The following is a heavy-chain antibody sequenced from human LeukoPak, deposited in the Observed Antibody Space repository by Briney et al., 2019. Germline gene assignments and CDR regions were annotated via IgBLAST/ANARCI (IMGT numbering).Heavy chain of an antibody. D-gene: IGHD3-22*01. CDR2: IYYSGST. Sequence: SETLSLTCTVSGGSLSRYYWSWGRQRPGKGRERSGHIYYSGSTNYNPSLKRRVSISVVTSKNQFSLKLSSVTAADTAVYYCARVVDYYDSSGYHNGDWFDRWGQGTLVTVSS. J-gene: IGHJ5*02. CDR1: GGSLSRYY. CDR3: ARVVDYYDSSGYHNGDWFDR. V-gene: IGHV4-59*01.